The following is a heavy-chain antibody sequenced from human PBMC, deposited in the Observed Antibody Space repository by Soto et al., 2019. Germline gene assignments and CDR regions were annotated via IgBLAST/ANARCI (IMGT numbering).Heavy chain of an antibody. CDR2: ISGAGYQT. Sequence: GGSLRLSCGASGFGFSTCAMSWVRQAPGTGLEWVSTISGAGYQTYYADSVKGRFTISRDNSQNTLFLQMNSLRAEDAAVYYCAKDRLGATAFFDSWGQGALVTVS. D-gene: IGHD3-3*01. J-gene: IGHJ4*02. V-gene: IGHV3-23*01. CDR3: AKDRLGATAFFDS. CDR1: GFGFSTCA.